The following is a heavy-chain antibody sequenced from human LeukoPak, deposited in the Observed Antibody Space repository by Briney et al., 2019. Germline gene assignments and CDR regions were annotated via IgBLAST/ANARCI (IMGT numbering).Heavy chain of an antibody. Sequence: SETLSLTCNVSGGSVTSNNFHWGWIRQPPGKGLEWIGIIYNIRTTSYSPSLKSRVTISVDTSKNQFSLQLNSVTPEDTAVYYCARDISSSNYYFDYWGQGVLVTVSS. CDR1: GGSVTSNNFH. V-gene: IGHV4-39*07. J-gene: IGHJ4*02. D-gene: IGHD6-13*01. CDR3: ARDISSSNYYFDY. CDR2: IYNIRTT.